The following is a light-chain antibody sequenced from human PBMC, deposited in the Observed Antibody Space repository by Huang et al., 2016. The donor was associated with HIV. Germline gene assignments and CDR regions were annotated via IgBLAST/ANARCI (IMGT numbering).Light chain of an antibody. CDR3: MQALQTPYT. V-gene: IGKV2-28*01. CDR2: SAS. Sequence: DIVMTQSPLSLSVAPGEPASISCTSSKRLLNRNGHNYVDWYLQKPGQSPQLLIYSASNRASGVPDRFSGSGSGKNFTLKIGGVEAEDVGVYYCMQALQTPYTFGQGTKLEIK. J-gene: IGKJ2*01. CDR1: KRLLNRNGHNY.